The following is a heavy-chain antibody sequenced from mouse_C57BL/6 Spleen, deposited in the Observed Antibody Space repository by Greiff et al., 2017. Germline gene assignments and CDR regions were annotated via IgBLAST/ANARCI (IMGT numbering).Heavy chain of an antibody. J-gene: IGHJ3*01. V-gene: IGHV1-15*01. CDR2: IDPETGGT. CDR3: TRSGYGSSLFAY. CDR1: GYTFTDYE. D-gene: IGHD1-1*01. Sequence: QVQLQQSGAELVRPGASVTLSCKASGYTFTDYEMHWVKQTPVHGLEWIGAIDPETGGTAYNQKFKGKAILTADKSSSTAYMELRSLTSEDSAVYYCTRSGYGSSLFAYWGQGTLVTVSA.